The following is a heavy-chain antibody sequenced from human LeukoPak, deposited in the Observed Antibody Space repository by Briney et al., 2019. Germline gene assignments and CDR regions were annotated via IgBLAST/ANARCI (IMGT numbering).Heavy chain of an antibody. CDR1: GGSISSYY. D-gene: IGHD3-10*01. J-gene: IGHJ3*02. Sequence: SETLSLTCTVSGGSISSYYWSWIRQPAGKGLEWIGRIYTSGSTNYNPSLKSRVTMSVDTSKNQFSLKLRSVTAADTAVYYCARDGSLGFGELFGAFDIWGQGTMVTVSS. V-gene: IGHV4-4*07. CDR3: ARDGSLGFGELFGAFDI. CDR2: IYTSGST.